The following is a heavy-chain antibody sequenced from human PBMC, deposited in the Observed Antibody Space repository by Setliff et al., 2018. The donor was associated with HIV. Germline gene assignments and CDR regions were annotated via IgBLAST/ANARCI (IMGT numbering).Heavy chain of an antibody. CDR1: GGSISYDY. J-gene: IGHJ3*02. D-gene: IGHD1-1*01. V-gene: IGHV4-59*01. Sequence: SETLSLTCTVSGGSISYDYWHWIRQSPGRGLEWIGYIYYTGSTNYNPSLKSRVAMSVDSSNHQFSLKLTSVTPAGTAIYYCAREDGSNSHDTFEIWGQGILVTVS. CDR3: AREDGSNSHDTFEI. CDR2: IYYTGST.